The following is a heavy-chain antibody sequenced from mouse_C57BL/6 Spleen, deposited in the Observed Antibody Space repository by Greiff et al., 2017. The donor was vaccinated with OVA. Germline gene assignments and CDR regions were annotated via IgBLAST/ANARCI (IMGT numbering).Heavy chain of an antibody. CDR3: ARSEDYPWFAY. CDR2: INPNYGTT. CDR1: GYSFTDYN. Sequence: EVKLVESGPELVKPGASVKISCKASGYSFTDYNMNWVKQSNGKSLEWIGVINPNYGTTSYNQKFKGKATLTVDQSSSTAYMRLNSLTSEDSAVYYCARSEDYPWFAYWGQGTLVTVSA. D-gene: IGHD2-4*01. J-gene: IGHJ3*01. V-gene: IGHV1-39*01.